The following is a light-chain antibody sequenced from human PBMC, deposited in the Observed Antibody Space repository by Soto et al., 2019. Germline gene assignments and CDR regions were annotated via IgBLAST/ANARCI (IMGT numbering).Light chain of an antibody. CDR1: QSVSSSY. Sequence: EIVLTQSPGTLSLSSGERGTLSCRASQSVSSSYLAWYQQKPGQAPRLLLYGASSRATGIPDRLSGSGSGTDFTLTISRLEPEDFAVYYCQQYGSSPWTFGQGTKVEIK. V-gene: IGKV3-20*01. CDR2: GAS. J-gene: IGKJ1*01. CDR3: QQYGSSPWT.